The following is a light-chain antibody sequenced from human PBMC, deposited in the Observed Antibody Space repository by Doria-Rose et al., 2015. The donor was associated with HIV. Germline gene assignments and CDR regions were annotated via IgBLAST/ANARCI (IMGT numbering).Light chain of an antibody. J-gene: IGKJ1*01. CDR1: QSVSSY. CDR3: QQCSNWPGT. CDR2: DAS. V-gene: IGKV3-11*01. Sequence: EIGMTQSPATLSLSPGARATLSCRASQSVSSYLAWYQEKPGQAPRLLIYDASNRATGIPARFSGSGSGTDFTLTISSLEPEDSAVYYCQQCSNWPGTFGRGTRVEIK.